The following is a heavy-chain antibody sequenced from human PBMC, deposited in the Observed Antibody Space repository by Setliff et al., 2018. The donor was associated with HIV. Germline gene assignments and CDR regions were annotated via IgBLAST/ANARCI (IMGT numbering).Heavy chain of an antibody. V-gene: IGHV1-69*04. D-gene: IGHD2-15*01. CDR3: SRDFHVLGYCSADSCPYDASDV. Sequence: SVKVSCKASGCTFSAYAVNWVRQAPGQGLEWMGRIISILGTPNYSHKFQGRVTITADNSTTTTYMELSSLRSDDTAIYYCSRDFHVLGYCSADSCPYDASDVWGQGTMVTVSS. J-gene: IGHJ3*01. CDR1: GCTFSAYA. CDR2: IISILGTP.